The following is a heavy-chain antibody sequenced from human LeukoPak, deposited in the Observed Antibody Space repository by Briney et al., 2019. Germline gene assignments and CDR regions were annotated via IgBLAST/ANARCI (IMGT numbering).Heavy chain of an antibody. CDR2: IRSKAYGGTT. J-gene: IGHJ6*02. CDR1: GFTFGDYA. D-gene: IGHD5-18*01. CDR3: THEGIQLWPRGYYYYYYGMDV. V-gene: IGHV3-49*04. Sequence: PGGSLRLSCTASGFTFGDYAMSWVRQAPGKGLEWVGFIRSKAYGGTTEYAASVKGRFTISRDDSKSIAYLQMNSLKTEDTAVYYCTHEGIQLWPRGYYYYYYGMDVWGQGTTVTVSS.